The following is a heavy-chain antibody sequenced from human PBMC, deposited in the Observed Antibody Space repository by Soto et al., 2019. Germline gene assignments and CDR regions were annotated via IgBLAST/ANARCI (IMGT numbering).Heavy chain of an antibody. V-gene: IGHV1-18*04. CDR2: ISGYNGNT. CDR1: GYTFTSYG. CDR3: ARDLLFNNVVVGTATPLEF. J-gene: IGHJ4*02. D-gene: IGHD2-15*01. Sequence: QVQLVQSGGEVKKPGASVKVSCQASGYTFTSYGVSWVRQAPGQGLERMGWISGYNGNTNYAQNFQGRVTLTTDTSTSTAYMELRSLRSDDTAVYYCARDLLFNNVVVGTATPLEFWGQGTVVTVSS.